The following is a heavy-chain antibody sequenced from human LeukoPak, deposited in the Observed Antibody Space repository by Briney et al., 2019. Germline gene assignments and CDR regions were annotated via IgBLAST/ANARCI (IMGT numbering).Heavy chain of an antibody. CDR3: ANGKAAAEDY. CDR1: GFTFSSYW. Sequence: GGSLRLSCAASGFTFSSYWMSWVRQAPGKGLEWVSAISGSGGSTYYADSVKGRFTISRDNSKSTLYLQMNSLRAEDTAVYYCANGKAAAEDYWGQGTLVTVSS. V-gene: IGHV3-23*01. J-gene: IGHJ4*02. CDR2: ISGSGGST. D-gene: IGHD6-13*01.